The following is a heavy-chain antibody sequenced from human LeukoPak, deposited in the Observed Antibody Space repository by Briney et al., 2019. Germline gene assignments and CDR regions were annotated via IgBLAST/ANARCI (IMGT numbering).Heavy chain of an antibody. D-gene: IGHD5-18*01. CDR1: GFTFGSFA. J-gene: IGHJ4*02. CDR3: GKTTAGYSSGQKPAWPVDY. V-gene: IGHV3-23*01. Sequence: GGSLRLSCEASGFTFGSFAMYWVRQAPGKGLDWIAGIFGSGGSPHYADSVKDRFTISRDNSKNTVYLQINSLRAEDTAVYYCGKTTAGYSSGQKPAWPVDYWGQGTLVTVSS. CDR2: IFGSGGSP.